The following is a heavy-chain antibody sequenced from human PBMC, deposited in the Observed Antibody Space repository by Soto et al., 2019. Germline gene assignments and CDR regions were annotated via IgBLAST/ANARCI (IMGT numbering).Heavy chain of an antibody. D-gene: IGHD3-10*02. CDR2: FIPIFGTT. CDR1: GGTFNRQA. V-gene: IGHV1-69*12. CDR3: ARGDLTMFEGGEWFDP. J-gene: IGHJ5*02. Sequence: QVVQSGAEVKKPGSSVKVSCKASGGTFNRQAFSWVRQAPGQGLEWMGGFIPIFGTTDYSQKFQGRVPMTADEATSTAYMGLRSLTSDETAVYYCARGDLTMFEGGEWFDPWGQGTLVSVSS.